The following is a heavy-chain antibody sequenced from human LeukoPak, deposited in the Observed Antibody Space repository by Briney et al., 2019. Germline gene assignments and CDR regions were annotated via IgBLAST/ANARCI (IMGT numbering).Heavy chain of an antibody. D-gene: IGHD6-6*01. CDR3: ARVEYNWFDP. V-gene: IGHV4-59*01. Sequence: SETLSLTCTLSGGSLSNYYWSWVRQPPGKGLEWIGYIFYSGSTNYNPSLKSRVTMSVDTSKNQFSLKLNSVTAAGTAVYYCARVEYNWFDPWGQGTLVIVSS. CDR1: GGSLSNYY. J-gene: IGHJ5*02. CDR2: IFYSGST.